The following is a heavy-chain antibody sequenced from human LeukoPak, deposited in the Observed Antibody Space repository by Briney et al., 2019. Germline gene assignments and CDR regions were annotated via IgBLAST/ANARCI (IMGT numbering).Heavy chain of an antibody. J-gene: IGHJ4*02. Sequence: GGSLRLSCAASEFTFSSYGMHWVRQAPGKGLEWVAVISYDGSNKYYADSVKGRFTISRDNSKNTLYLQMNSLRAEDTAVYYCAKLPFPWLVRGGIDYWGQGTLVTVSS. CDR2: ISYDGSNK. D-gene: IGHD6-19*01. CDR3: AKLPFPWLVRGGIDY. V-gene: IGHV3-30*18. CDR1: EFTFSSYG.